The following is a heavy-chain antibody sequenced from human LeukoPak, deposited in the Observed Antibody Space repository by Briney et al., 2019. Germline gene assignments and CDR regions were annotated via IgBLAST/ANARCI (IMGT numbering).Heavy chain of an antibody. J-gene: IGHJ1*01. Sequence: GGSLRLSCAASGFSVSSNHMSWIRQAPGKGLEWVSVIYSGGSTYYADSVKGRFTISRDNSKNTLYHQMKSLRAEDTAVYYCARTDETAPAEDFQHWGQGTLVTVSS. CDR2: IYSGGST. CDR3: ARTDETAPAEDFQH. D-gene: IGHD2-21*02. V-gene: IGHV3-53*01. CDR1: GFSVSSNH.